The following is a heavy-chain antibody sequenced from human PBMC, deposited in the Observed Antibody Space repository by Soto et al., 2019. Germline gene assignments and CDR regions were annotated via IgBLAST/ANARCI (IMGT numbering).Heavy chain of an antibody. Sequence: ASVKVSCKVSGYTLTELSMHWVRQAPGKGLEWMGGFDPEDGETIYAQKFQGRVTMTEDTSTDTAYMELSSLRSEDTAVYYCATLGRMMVRGGPYYFDYWGQGTLVTVSS. CDR1: GYTLTELS. J-gene: IGHJ4*02. CDR2: FDPEDGET. CDR3: ATLGRMMVRGGPYYFDY. D-gene: IGHD3-10*01. V-gene: IGHV1-24*01.